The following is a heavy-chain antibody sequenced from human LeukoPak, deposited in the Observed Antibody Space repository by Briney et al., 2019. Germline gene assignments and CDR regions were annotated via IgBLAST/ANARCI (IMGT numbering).Heavy chain of an antibody. Sequence: SETLSLTCTVSGGSISSYYWSWIRQPPGKGLEWIGYIYYSGSTNYNPSLKSRVSISIDTSENQFSLKLSSVTAADTAVYYCAKYVSTGWFDPWGQGTLVTVSS. D-gene: IGHD5/OR15-5a*01. CDR3: AKYVSTGWFDP. V-gene: IGHV4-59*08. J-gene: IGHJ5*02. CDR2: IYYSGST. CDR1: GGSISSYY.